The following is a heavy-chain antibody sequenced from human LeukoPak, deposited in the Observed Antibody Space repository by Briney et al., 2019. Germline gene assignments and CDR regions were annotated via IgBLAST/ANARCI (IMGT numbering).Heavy chain of an antibody. J-gene: IGHJ6*03. V-gene: IGHV3-30*02. Sequence: GGSLRLSCAASGFPFSSFAMGWVRQAPGKGLEWVAFIRYDGSNKYYADSVKGRFTISRDNSKNTLYLHMNSLRAEDTAVYYCANGNYPYYYMDVWGKGTTVTVSS. CDR3: ANGNYPYYYMDV. CDR2: IRYDGSNK. CDR1: GFPFSSFA.